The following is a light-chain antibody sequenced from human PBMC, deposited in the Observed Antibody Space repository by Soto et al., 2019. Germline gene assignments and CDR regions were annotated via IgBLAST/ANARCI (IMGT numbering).Light chain of an antibody. J-gene: IGLJ2*01. CDR2: EVS. CDR3: SSYAGSNNFVV. V-gene: IGLV2-8*01. Sequence: QSALTQPPSASGSPRQSVTISCTGTSSDVGAYNYVSWYQQHPGKAPKLMIYEVSKRPSGVPDRFSGSKSGNTASLTVSGLQAEDEADYYGSSYAGSNNFVVFGGGTKLTVL. CDR1: SSDVGAYNY.